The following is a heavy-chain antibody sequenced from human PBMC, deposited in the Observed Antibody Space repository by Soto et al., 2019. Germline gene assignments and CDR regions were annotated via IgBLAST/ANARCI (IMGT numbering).Heavy chain of an antibody. CDR3: ARDSRRYSSGWYQGY. CDR1: GFTFSSYG. V-gene: IGHV3-33*01. D-gene: IGHD6-19*01. J-gene: IGHJ4*02. CDR2: IWYDGSNK. Sequence: QVQLVESGGGVVQPGRSLRLSCAASGFTFSSYGMHWVRQAPGKGLEWVAVIWYDGSNKYYADSVKGRFTISRDNSKNTRYLQMNSLRAEDTAVYYCARDSRRYSSGWYQGYWGQGTLVTVSS.